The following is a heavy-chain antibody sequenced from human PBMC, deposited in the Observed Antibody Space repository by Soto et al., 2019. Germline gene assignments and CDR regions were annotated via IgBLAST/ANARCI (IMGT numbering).Heavy chain of an antibody. J-gene: IGHJ4*02. CDR2: AYHNGLT. V-gene: IGHV4-4*02. CDR3: ARDAAVPGESDRFDY. CDR1: GDSVTSNVW. Sequence: KSSETLSLTCAVSGDSVTSNVWWSWVRQPPGKGLEWIGEAYHNGLTDHNPSLKSRVAMSVDTSKNEFSLKLTSLTAADTAIYYCARDAAVPGESDRFDYWGQGTLVTVSS. D-gene: IGHD6-19*01.